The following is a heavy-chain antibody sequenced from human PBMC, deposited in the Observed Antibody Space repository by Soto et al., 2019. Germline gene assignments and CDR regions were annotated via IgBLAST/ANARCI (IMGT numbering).Heavy chain of an antibody. CDR1: GYTFTSYG. CDR3: GSDSSGTNYYYGLDV. J-gene: IGHJ6*02. D-gene: IGHD3-22*01. CDR2: ISAYNGNT. V-gene: IGHV1-18*04. Sequence: QVQLVQSGAEVKKPGASVTVSCKASGYTFTSYGISWVRQAPGQGLEWMGWISAYNGNTNYGQKPQGRVTMTTDTSTSPADRALRSLRSEDKAVDYCGSDSSGTNYYYGLDVWGQGTTVTVSS.